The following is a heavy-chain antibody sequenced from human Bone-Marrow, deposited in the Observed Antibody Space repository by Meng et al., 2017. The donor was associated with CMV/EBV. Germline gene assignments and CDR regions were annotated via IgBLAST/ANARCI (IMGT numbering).Heavy chain of an antibody. CDR1: GFTVSSNY. CDR2: IYSGGST. V-gene: IGHV3-66*02. CDR3: ARDRGYSSSADY. Sequence: GESLKISCAASGFTVSSNYMSWVRQAPGKGLEWVSVIYSGGSTYYADSVKGRFTISRDNSKNTLYLQMNSLRAEDTAVYYCARDRGYSSSADYWGQGTLVTVSS. D-gene: IGHD6-6*01. J-gene: IGHJ4*02.